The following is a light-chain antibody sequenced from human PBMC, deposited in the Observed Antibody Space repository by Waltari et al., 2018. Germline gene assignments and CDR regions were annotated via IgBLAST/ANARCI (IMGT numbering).Light chain of an antibody. CDR3: QSYDTSLSVV. CDR2: GSS. Sequence: QSVLTQPPSVSGAPGPRVTISCTGSGPNIGAGYDVHWYQHLPRAAPKLLIEGSSSRPLGVPDRFFGSTSGTSASLAITGLQAEDEGDYYCQSYDTSLSVVFGGGTKLTVL. CDR1: GPNIGAGYD. J-gene: IGLJ3*02. V-gene: IGLV1-40*01.